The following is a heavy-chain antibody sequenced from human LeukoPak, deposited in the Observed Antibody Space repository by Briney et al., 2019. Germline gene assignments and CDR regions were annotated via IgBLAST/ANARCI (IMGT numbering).Heavy chain of an antibody. D-gene: IGHD3-10*01. Sequence: PSETVSLTCTVSGGSISSYYWSWIRQPAGKGLEWIGRIYTSGSTNYNPSLRSRVTMSVHTSKNQFSLKLSSVTAADTAVYYCAIDVWFGESNYYYYGMDISGHGTTGTLSS. CDR2: IYTSGST. J-gene: IGHJ6*02. V-gene: IGHV4-4*07. CDR1: GGSISSYY. CDR3: AIDVWFGESNYYYYGMDI.